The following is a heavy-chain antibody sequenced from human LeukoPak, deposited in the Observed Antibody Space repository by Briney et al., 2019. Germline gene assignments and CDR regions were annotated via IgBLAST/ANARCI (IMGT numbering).Heavy chain of an antibody. Sequence: GGSLRLSCAASGFTFSSYAMSWVRQAPGKGLEWVSAISGSGGSTYYADSVKGRFTISRDNSKNTLYLQMNGLRAEDTAVYYCAKDGLPVTFYAGMDVWGHGTTVTAAS. D-gene: IGHD2/OR15-2a*01. V-gene: IGHV3-23*01. CDR1: GFTFSSYA. CDR2: ISGSGGST. CDR3: AKDGLPVTFYAGMDV. J-gene: IGHJ6*02.